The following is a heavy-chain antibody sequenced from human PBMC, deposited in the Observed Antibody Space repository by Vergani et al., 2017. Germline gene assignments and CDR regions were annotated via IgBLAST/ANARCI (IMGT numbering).Heavy chain of an antibody. V-gene: IGHV4-30-4*08. Sequence: QVQLQESGPGLVTPSQTLSLTCTVSGGSLSSGDHYWSWIRQPPGKGLEWIGYIYYSGSTYYNPPLKSRVIISVDTSKNQLALKLGSVTAADTAVYYCARAKYSSSWFDYWGQGTLVTVSS. D-gene: IGHD6-13*01. CDR3: ARAKYSSSWFDY. J-gene: IGHJ4*02. CDR2: IYYSGST. CDR1: GGSLSSGDHY.